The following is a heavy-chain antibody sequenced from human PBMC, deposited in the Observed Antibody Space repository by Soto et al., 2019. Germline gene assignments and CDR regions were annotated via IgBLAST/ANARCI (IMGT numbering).Heavy chain of an antibody. CDR1: GGSVSSDTHY. V-gene: IGHV4-61*01. Sequence: PSETLSLTCTVSGGSVSSDTHYWSWIRQPPGKRLEWIGFIYSSGSTTYNPSLKSRVTMSADTSKDQFSLKLSSVTAADTAVYYCARDAGGPYDHWGPGSLVTVSS. J-gene: IGHJ4*01. CDR2: IYSSGST. CDR3: ARDAGGPYDH. D-gene: IGHD2-15*01.